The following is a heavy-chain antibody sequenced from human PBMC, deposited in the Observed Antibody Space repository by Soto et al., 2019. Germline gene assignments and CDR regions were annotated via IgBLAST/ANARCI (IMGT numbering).Heavy chain of an antibody. Sequence: VQLVESGGGVVQPGRSLRLSCAASGFTFSSYGMHWVRQAPGKGLEWVAVIWYDGSNKYYADSVKGRFTISRDNSKNTLYLQMNSLRAEDTAVYYCARDYGDYAFDYWGQGTLVTVSS. CDR1: GFTFSSYG. V-gene: IGHV3-33*01. D-gene: IGHD4-17*01. J-gene: IGHJ4*02. CDR3: ARDYGDYAFDY. CDR2: IWYDGSNK.